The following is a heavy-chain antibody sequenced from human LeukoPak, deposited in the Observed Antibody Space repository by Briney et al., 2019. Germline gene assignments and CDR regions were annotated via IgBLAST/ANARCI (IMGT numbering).Heavy chain of an antibody. D-gene: IGHD1-14*01. CDR2: ISSDGSNE. J-gene: IGHJ4*02. V-gene: IGHV3-30*01. CDR1: GFAFSTYS. CDR3: AGDPNRSYFDH. Sequence: GGSLRLSCAASGFAFSTYSMHWVRKAPGKGLEWLALISSDGSNENFADSVKGRFTISRDNSKNTLYLQMNSLRSEDTAIYYCAGDPNRSYFDHWGQGTLVTVSS.